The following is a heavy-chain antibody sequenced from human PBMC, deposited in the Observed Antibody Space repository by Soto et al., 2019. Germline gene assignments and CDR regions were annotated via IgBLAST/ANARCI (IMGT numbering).Heavy chain of an antibody. J-gene: IGHJ4*02. CDR1: GFTFSNFA. V-gene: IGHV3-48*02. D-gene: IGHD6-19*01. CDR2: ISSSASTI. CDR3: ARPSYSSGYY. Sequence: EVQVVESGGGLVQPGGSLRLSCTASGFTFSNFAMNWVRQAPGKGLECVAYISSSASTIFYAESVKGRFTISRDNAKNSLYLQMNILTDEDTGVDYCARPSYSSGYYWGQGTLVTVAS.